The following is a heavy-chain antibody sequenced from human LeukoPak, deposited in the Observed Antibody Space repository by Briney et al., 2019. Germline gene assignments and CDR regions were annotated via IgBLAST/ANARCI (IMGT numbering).Heavy chain of an antibody. CDR1: GFTFSSYG. D-gene: IGHD6-13*01. CDR3: AKLLGSWYYFDY. J-gene: IGHJ4*02. Sequence: GGSLRLSCAASGFTFSSYGMSWVRQAPGKGLEWVSAISGSGGSTYYADSVKGRFTISRDNSKNTPYLQMNSLRAEDTAVYYCAKLLGSWYYFDYWGQGTLVTVSS. V-gene: IGHV3-23*01. CDR2: ISGSGGST.